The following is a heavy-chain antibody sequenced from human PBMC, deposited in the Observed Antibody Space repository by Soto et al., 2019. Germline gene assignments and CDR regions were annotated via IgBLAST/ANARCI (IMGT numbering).Heavy chain of an antibody. CDR2: IYYSGST. CDR3: ARLDKYSSGWANWFDP. J-gene: IGHJ5*02. D-gene: IGHD6-19*01. Sequence: LTCTVSGCSISSSSYYWGWIRQPPGKGLEWIGSIYYSGSTYYNPSLKSRVTISVDTSKNQFSLKLSSVAAADTAVYYCARLDKYSSGWANWFDPWGQGTLVTVS. V-gene: IGHV4-39*01. CDR1: GCSISSSSYY.